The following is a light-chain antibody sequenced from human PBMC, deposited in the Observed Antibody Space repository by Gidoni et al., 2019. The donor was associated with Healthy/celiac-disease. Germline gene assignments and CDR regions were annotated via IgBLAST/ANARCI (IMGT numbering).Light chain of an antibody. CDR2: KAS. CDR3: QQYNSYWA. CDR1: QSISSW. Sequence: DIQMTQSPSTLSASVGDRVTITCRASQSISSWLAWYQQKPGKAPKLLIYKASSLESGVPSMFSGSGSGTEFTLTISSLPPDDFATYYRQQYNSYWAFGQGTKVEIK. J-gene: IGKJ1*01. V-gene: IGKV1-5*03.